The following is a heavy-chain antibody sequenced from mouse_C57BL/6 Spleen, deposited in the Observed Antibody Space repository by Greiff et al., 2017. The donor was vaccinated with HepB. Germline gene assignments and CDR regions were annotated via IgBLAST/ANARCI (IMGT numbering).Heavy chain of an antibody. CDR1: GYTFTSYC. CDR2: IYPGDGDT. CDR3: ARERDYFDY. V-gene: IGHV1-80*01. J-gene: IGHJ2*01. Sequence: QVQLQQPGTELVKPGASVKLSCKASGYTFTSYCMHWVKQRPGKGLEWIGQIYPGDGDTNYNGKFKGKATLTADKSSSTAYMQLSSLTSEDSAVYFCARERDYFDYWGQGTTLTVSS.